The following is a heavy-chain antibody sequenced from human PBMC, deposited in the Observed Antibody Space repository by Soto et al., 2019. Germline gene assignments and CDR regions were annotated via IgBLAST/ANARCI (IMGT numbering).Heavy chain of an antibody. CDR3: ARVPSGGYDFWGGYFVGWFDP. V-gene: IGHV1-69*01. CDR1: GGTFSSYA. D-gene: IGHD3-3*01. CDR2: IIPIFGTA. J-gene: IGHJ5*02. Sequence: QVQLVQSGAEVKKPGSSVKVSCKASGGTFSSYAISWVRQAPGQGLEWMGVIIPIFGTANYAQKFQGRVTITADESRSTAYMELSSLRSEDTAVYYGARVPSGGYDFWGGYFVGWFDPWGQGTLVTVSS.